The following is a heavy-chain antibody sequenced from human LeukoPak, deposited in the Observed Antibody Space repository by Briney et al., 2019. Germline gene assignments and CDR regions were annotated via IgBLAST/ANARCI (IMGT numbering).Heavy chain of an antibody. CDR1: GFTFSSYW. J-gene: IGHJ4*02. CDR2: INSDGSST. D-gene: IGHD6-19*01. Sequence: GGSLRLSCAASGFTFSSYWMHWVRQAPGKGLVWVSRINSDGSSTSYADSVKGRFTISRDNAKNTLYLQMNSLRAEDTAVYYCAKDLREQWLVRRVDYWGQGTLVTVSS. V-gene: IGHV3-74*01. CDR3: AKDLREQWLVRRVDY.